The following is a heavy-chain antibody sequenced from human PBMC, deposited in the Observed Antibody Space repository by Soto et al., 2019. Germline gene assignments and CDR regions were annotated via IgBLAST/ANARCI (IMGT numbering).Heavy chain of an antibody. J-gene: IGHJ4*02. D-gene: IGHD5-12*01. CDR1: GFTFSTYA. Sequence: QVQLVESGGGVVQPGRSLRLSCAASGFTFSTYAMHGVRQAPGKGLEWVAVISYDGSNKYYADSVKGRFTISRDNSKNTLYLQMNSLRAEDTAVYYCAREGRDGYNFDSWGQGTLVTVSS. CDR2: ISYDGSNK. CDR3: AREGRDGYNFDS. V-gene: IGHV3-30-3*01.